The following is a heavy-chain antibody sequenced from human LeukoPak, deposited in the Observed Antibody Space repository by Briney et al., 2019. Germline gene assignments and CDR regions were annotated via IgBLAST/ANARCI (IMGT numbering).Heavy chain of an antibody. V-gene: IGHV4-34*12. CDR1: GRSFSGYY. CDR2: IIHSGST. J-gene: IGHJ6*03. CDR3: GRRLGGKFGEGFYYYHCMDV. D-gene: IGHD3-10*01. Sequence: SETLSLTCAVYGRSFSGYYSSWIRQPPGKGLEWVGEIIHSGSTKINPSLKSQVTISVDTSQNQSSLKLSSGTPADPPVIYFGRRLGGKFGEGFYYYHCMDVWGKGTTVTISS.